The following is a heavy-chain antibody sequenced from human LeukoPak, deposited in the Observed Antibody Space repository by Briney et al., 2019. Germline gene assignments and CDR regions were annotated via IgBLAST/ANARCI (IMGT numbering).Heavy chain of an antibody. J-gene: IGHJ4*02. CDR1: GDSISSSSYH. V-gene: IGHV4-39*01. D-gene: IGHD6-19*01. CDR3: ARQHSGWYNFDY. Sequence: SETLSLTCTVSGDSISSSSYHWGWIRQPPGKGLEWIGNIYYSGSTYYNPSLKSRVTISVDTSKNQFSLKLSSVTAADTAVYYCARQHSGWYNFDYWGQGTLVTVSS. CDR2: IYYSGST.